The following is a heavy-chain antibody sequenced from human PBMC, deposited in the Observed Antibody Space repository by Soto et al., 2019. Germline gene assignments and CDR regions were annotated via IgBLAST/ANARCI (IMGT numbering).Heavy chain of an antibody. D-gene: IGHD3-9*01. CDR3: TRENDILTPAPYFDY. J-gene: IGHJ4*02. CDR1: GFTFHNAW. CDR2: IRNKAHSYST. V-gene: IGHV3-72*01. Sequence: PGGSLRLSCAASGFTFHNAWMSWVRQAPGKGLEWVGRIRNKAHSYSTAYAASVKGRLTFSRDDSKNSVYLQMNSLKPEDTAVYYCTRENDILTPAPYFDYWGQGTLVTVSS.